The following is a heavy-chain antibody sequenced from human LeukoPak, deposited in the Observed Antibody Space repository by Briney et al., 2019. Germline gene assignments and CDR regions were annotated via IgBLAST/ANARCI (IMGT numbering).Heavy chain of an antibody. Sequence: PGGSLRLSCAASGFTFGDYYMGWVRQAPGKGLGWVSSISRSGSTIYYADSVKGRFTISRDNPKNSTYLQTNSLRAEDTAVYYCARDMCGRYPCRGFDGWGQGTLVTVSS. CDR1: GFTFGDYY. D-gene: IGHD1-26*01. V-gene: IGHV3-11*01. CDR2: ISRSGSTI. CDR3: ARDMCGRYPCRGFDG. J-gene: IGHJ5*01.